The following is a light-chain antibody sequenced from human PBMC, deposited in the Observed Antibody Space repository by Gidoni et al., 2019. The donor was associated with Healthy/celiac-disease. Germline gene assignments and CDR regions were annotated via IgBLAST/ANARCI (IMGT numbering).Light chain of an antibody. CDR2: DAS. CDR3: QQRSNWPPWT. V-gene: IGKV3-11*01. J-gene: IGKJ1*01. Sequence: EIVLTQSSATLSLSPGEIATLSCRASQSVSSYVAWYQQKPGQAPRLLIYDASSRATGIPARFSGSGSGTDFTLTISSLEPEDFAVYYCQQRSNWPPWTFGRGTKVEIK. CDR1: QSVSSY.